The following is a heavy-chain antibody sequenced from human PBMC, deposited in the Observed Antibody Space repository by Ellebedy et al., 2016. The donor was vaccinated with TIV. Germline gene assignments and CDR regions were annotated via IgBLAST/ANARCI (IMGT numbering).Heavy chain of an antibody. V-gene: IGHV3-23*01. Sequence: GGSLRLSXAASGFTFSSYAMSWVRQAPGKGLEWVSAISGSGGSTYYADSVKGRFTISRDNSKNTLYLQMNNLRAEDTAVYYCARGPRGYFDYWGQGTLVTVSS. J-gene: IGHJ4*02. CDR3: ARGPRGYFDY. CDR2: ISGSGGST. CDR1: GFTFSSYA.